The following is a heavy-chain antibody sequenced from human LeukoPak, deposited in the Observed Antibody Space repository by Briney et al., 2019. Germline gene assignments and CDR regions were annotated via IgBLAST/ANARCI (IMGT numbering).Heavy chain of an antibody. V-gene: IGHV3-23*01. CDR3: AKTVFETSGFYPNFDY. J-gene: IGHJ4*02. Sequence: GGSLRLSCAASGFTFSTYAMSWVRQAPGKGLEWVSAISGSGGSTYYADSVKGRFTISRDNSKNTLYLHMNSLRAEDAAIYYCAKTVFETSGFYPNFDYWGQGTLVTASS. CDR1: GFTFSTYA. D-gene: IGHD3-22*01. CDR2: ISGSGGST.